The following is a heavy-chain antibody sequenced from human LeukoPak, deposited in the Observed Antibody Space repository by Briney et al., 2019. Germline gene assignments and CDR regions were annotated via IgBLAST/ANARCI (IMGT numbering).Heavy chain of an antibody. Sequence: PGGSLRLSCAASGFTFSSYVMSWVRQAPGKGLEWASTISDGGGSTSYADSVKGRFIISRDNSKNTLYLQMNSLRAEDTAVYYCAKGCNLWGQGTLVTVSS. CDR3: AKGCNL. J-gene: IGHJ5*02. CDR2: ISDGGGST. D-gene: IGHD2-8*01. V-gene: IGHV3-23*01. CDR1: GFTFSSYV.